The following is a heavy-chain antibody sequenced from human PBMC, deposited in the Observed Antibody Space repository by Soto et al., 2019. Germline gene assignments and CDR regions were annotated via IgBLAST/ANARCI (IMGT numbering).Heavy chain of an antibody. CDR2: INHSGSN. Sequence: TSETLSLTCAVYGGSFSGYYWSWIRQPPGKGLEWIGEINHSGSNNYNPSLKSRVTISVDTSKNQFSLKLSSVTAADTAVYYCARGRDPFYGSGSYWDYWGQGTLVTVSS. CDR1: GGSFSGYY. V-gene: IGHV4-34*01. J-gene: IGHJ4*02. D-gene: IGHD3-10*01. CDR3: ARGRDPFYGSGSYWDY.